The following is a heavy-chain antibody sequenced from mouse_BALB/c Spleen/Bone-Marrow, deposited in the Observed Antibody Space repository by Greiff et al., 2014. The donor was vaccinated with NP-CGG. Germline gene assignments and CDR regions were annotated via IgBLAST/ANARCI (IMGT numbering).Heavy chain of an antibody. D-gene: IGHD2-3*01. V-gene: IGHV1-54*01. CDR1: GYAFTDYL. CDR2: INPGSGST. J-gene: IGHJ2*01. Sequence: VQLQQSGAALVRPGTSVKGSCKASGYAFTDYLMEWLKQRPGQGLEWIGVINPGSGSTNYNEKFKDKATLTADKSSSTAYMQLSSLTSDDSAVYFCARDDGYFAYRGQRTILTVSS. CDR3: ARDDGYFAY.